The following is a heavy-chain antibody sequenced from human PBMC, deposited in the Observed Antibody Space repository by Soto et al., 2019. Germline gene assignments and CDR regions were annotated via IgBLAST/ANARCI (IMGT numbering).Heavy chain of an antibody. CDR3: ARRYGGNFDF. CDR2: IYYSGST. J-gene: IGHJ4*02. D-gene: IGHD1-26*01. CDR1: GGSISSYN. Sequence: QVQLQESGPGLVKPSETLSLTCTVSGGSISSYNWSWIRQPPGKGLEWIGYIYYSGSTNYNPSLKSRVTISVDTSKNQFSLKLSSVTAADTAVYYCARRYGGNFDFWGQGTLVTVSS. V-gene: IGHV4-59*01.